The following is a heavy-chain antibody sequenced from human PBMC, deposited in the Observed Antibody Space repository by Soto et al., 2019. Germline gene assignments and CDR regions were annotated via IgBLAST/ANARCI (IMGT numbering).Heavy chain of an antibody. J-gene: IGHJ6*02. D-gene: IGHD2-2*01. CDR3: ARSQGSSTSLEIYYYYYYGMDV. CDR1: EGTFSSYP. V-gene: IGHV1-69*01. Sequence: QVQLVQSGAEVKKPGSSLKVSCKASEGTFSSYPITWVRQAPGQGLEWMGGIIPIPGTANYAQKFKGRVTITADESTSTAYMELSSLRSEDTAAYYCARSQGSSTSLEIYYYYYYGMDVWGQGTTVTVSS. CDR2: IIPIPGTA.